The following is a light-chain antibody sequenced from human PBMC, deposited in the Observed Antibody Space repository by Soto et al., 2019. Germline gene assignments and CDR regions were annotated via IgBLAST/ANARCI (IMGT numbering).Light chain of an antibody. Sequence: QSALTQPPSASGSPGQSVTISCTGTSSDVGGYNYVSWYQQHPGKAPKLMIYEVSKRPSGVPDRFSGSKSGNTASLTVSGLQAEDEADYYWSSYAGRNNLVFGGGTKLTVL. V-gene: IGLV2-8*01. CDR2: EVS. CDR1: SSDVGGYNY. J-gene: IGLJ2*01. CDR3: SSYAGRNNLV.